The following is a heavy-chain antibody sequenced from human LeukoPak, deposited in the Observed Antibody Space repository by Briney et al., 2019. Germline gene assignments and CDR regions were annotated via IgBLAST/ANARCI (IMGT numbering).Heavy chain of an antibody. D-gene: IGHD5-24*01. V-gene: IGHV3-11*01. CDR2: ISSSGSTI. CDR3: SKEGAGDGYNFIIDS. CDR1: GFTFSDYY. Sequence: GGSQRLSCAASGFTFSDYYMSWIRQAPGKGLEWVSYISSSGSTIYYADSVKGRFTISRDNSKNTLYLQMNSLRDDDTAIYYCSKEGAGDGYNFIIDSWGQGTLVTVSS. J-gene: IGHJ4*02.